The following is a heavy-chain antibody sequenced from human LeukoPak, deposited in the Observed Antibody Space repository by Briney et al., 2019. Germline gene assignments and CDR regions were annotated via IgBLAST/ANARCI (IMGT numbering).Heavy chain of an antibody. Sequence: SETLSLTCAVYGGSFSGYYWSWIRQPPGKGLEWIGEINHSGSTNHNPSLKSRVTISVDTSKNQFSLKLSSVTAADTAVYYCARGRTMIVVVGWFDPWGQGTLVTVSS. CDR1: GGSFSGYY. CDR2: INHSGST. D-gene: IGHD3-22*01. CDR3: ARGRTMIVVVGWFDP. J-gene: IGHJ5*02. V-gene: IGHV4-34*01.